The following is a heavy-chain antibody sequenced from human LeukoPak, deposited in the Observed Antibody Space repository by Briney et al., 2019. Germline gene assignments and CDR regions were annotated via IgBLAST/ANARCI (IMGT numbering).Heavy chain of an antibody. V-gene: IGHV3-23*01. Sequence: GGSLGLSCAASGFTFSSYAMSWVRQAPGKGLEWVSAISGSGGSTYYADSVKGRFTISRDNSKNTLYLQMNGLRAEDTAVYYCAKDPSTVTNMDVWGKGTTVSVSS. D-gene: IGHD4-17*01. CDR1: GFTFSSYA. CDR3: AKDPSTVTNMDV. CDR2: ISGSGGST. J-gene: IGHJ6*03.